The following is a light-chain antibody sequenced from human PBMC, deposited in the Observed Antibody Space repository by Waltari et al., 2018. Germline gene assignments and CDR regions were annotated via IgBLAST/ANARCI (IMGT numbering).Light chain of an antibody. Sequence: DIQMTQSPSTLSASVGDRVTIACRASQSISSWLAWYQQKPGNAPKLLIYKASTLESGFPSRFSGSGSGTEFTLTISSLQPDDFATYYCQHYNTYSRSITFGQGTRLEIQ. CDR1: QSISSW. CDR3: QHYNTYSRSIT. CDR2: KAS. V-gene: IGKV1-5*03. J-gene: IGKJ5*01.